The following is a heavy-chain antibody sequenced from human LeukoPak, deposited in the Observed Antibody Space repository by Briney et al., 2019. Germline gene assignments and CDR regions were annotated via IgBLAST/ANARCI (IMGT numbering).Heavy chain of an antibody. D-gene: IGHD3-22*01. CDR1: GLTFSRHG. V-gene: IGHV3-23*01. CDR2: ISSGGGST. CDR3: VKGSKAVLITWDHYMDV. Sequence: PGGALILSCLVSGLTFSRHGIGSVRQARGSALGWVSGISSGGGSTYYADSVKGRFTISRDNYKNTLYLQMNSMRPEDTAVYYCVKGSKAVLITWDHYMDVWGKGTTVTISS. J-gene: IGHJ6*03.